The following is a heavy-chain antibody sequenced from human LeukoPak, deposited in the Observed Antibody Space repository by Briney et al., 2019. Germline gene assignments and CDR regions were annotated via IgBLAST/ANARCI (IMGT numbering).Heavy chain of an antibody. V-gene: IGHV4-34*01. Sequence: SETLSLTCAVYGGSFSGYYWGWIRQPPGKGLEWIGEINHSGSTNYNPSLKSRVTISVDTSKNQFSLKLSSVTAADTAVYYCARGRNRNWFDPWGQGTLVTVSS. J-gene: IGHJ5*02. CDR3: ARGRNRNWFDP. CDR1: GGSFSGYY. D-gene: IGHD1-14*01. CDR2: INHSGST.